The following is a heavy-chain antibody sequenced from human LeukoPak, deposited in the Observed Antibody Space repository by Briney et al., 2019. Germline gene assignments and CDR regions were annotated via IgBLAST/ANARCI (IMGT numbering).Heavy chain of an antibody. CDR2: ISGDGGTT. V-gene: IGHV3-43*02. CDR3: AKVYVGSWYAYDH. Sequence: GGSLRLSCTASGFTFVDYAMHWVRQAPAKGLEWVSLISGDGGTTDYADSVKGRFTISRDNRRNSLYLHMNSLRTEDTALYFCAKVYVGSWYAYDHWGQGTLVTVSS. CDR1: GFTFVDYA. D-gene: IGHD6-13*01. J-gene: IGHJ4*02.